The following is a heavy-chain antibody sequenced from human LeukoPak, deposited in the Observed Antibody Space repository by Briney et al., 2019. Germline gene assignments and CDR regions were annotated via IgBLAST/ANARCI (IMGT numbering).Heavy chain of an antibody. V-gene: IGHV3-48*02. CDR3: ARGVVVVAAREFDY. CDR2: ISSSSSTL. Sequence: PGGSLRLSCAASGFTFSSYSMNWVRQAPGKGLEWVSYISSSSSTLYYADSVKGRFTISRDNAKNSLYLQMNSLRDEDTAVYYCARGVVVVAAREFDYWGQGTLVTVSS. J-gene: IGHJ4*02. D-gene: IGHD2-15*01. CDR1: GFTFSSYS.